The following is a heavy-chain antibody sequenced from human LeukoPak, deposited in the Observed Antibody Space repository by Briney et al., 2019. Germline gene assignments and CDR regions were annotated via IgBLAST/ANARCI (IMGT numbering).Heavy chain of an antibody. V-gene: IGHV3-7*01. J-gene: IGHJ4*02. CDR2: INPDGNKK. CDR3: ARDLAYSRLDY. D-gene: IGHD5-18*01. CDR1: GFTFTIYA. Sequence: GGSLRLSCAASGFTFTIYAMSWVRQAPGKGLEWVASINPDGNKKYSADSVKGRFTISRDNAENSLYLQMNSLRVADTAFYYCARDLAYSRLDYWGQGMLVTVSS.